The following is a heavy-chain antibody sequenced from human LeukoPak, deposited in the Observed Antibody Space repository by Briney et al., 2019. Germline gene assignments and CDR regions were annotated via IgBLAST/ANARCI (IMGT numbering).Heavy chain of an antibody. J-gene: IGHJ4*02. V-gene: IGHV3-7*04. D-gene: IGHD2-21*01. CDR1: GFTFSNYW. Sequence: AGGSLRLSCAASGFTFSNYWMTWVRQAPGKGLEWVANMKQGGSEKYYVDSVKGRFTISRDNAENSLYLQMNSLRAEDTAVYYCARGVTSGVDYFDYWGQGTLVTVSS. CDR3: ARGVTSGVDYFDY. CDR2: MKQGGSEK.